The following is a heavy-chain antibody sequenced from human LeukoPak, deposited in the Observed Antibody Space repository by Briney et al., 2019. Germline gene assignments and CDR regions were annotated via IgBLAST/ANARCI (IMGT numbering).Heavy chain of an antibody. V-gene: IGHV7-4-1*02. CDR1: GYIFSSYS. CDR2: INTNSGTP. Sequence: GASVKVSCKASGYIFSSYSMNWVRQAPGQGLEWMGWINTNSGTPTYAQGFTGRFVFSLDTSVSTAYLQISSLKAEDTAMYYCTREQGPFDMWGQGTMVTVSS. J-gene: IGHJ3*02. CDR3: TREQGPFDM.